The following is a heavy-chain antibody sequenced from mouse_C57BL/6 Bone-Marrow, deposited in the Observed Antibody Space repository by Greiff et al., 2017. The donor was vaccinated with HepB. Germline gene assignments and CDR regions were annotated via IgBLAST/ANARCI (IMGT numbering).Heavy chain of an antibody. D-gene: IGHD2-2*01. Sequence: QVQLQQPGAELVRPGTSVKLSCKASGYTFTSYWMHWVKQRPGQGLEWIGVIDPSDSYTNYNQKFKGQATLTVDTSSSTAYRQLSSLTSEDSAVYYCAREELLLWLRTPYYDAMDYWGQGTSVTVSS. CDR2: IDPSDSYT. CDR3: AREELLLWLRTPYYDAMDY. V-gene: IGHV1-59*01. J-gene: IGHJ4*01. CDR1: GYTFTSYW.